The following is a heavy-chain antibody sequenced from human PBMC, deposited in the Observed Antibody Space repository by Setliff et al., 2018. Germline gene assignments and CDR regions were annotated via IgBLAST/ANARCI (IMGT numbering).Heavy chain of an antibody. V-gene: IGHV1-8*02. Sequence: VASVKVSCKASGYTFTSYDINWVRQATGQGLEWMGWMNPNSGNTGYAQKFQGRFTISRDNSKNTLYLQMNSLRAEDTAVYYCAKDLPAMVREIMYYYYGMDVWGQGTTVTVSS. CDR2: MNPNSGNT. CDR3: AKDLPAMVREIMYYYYGMDV. D-gene: IGHD3-10*01. CDR1: GYTFTSYD. J-gene: IGHJ6*02.